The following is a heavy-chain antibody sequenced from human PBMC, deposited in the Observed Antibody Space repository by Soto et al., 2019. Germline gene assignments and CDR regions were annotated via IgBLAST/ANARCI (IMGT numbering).Heavy chain of an antibody. J-gene: IGHJ1*01. CDR3: ARASIVVVTATGSAEYFQH. Sequence: ASVKVSCKASGYTFTSYYMHWVRQAPGQGLEWMGIINPSGGSTSYAQKFQGRVTMTRDTSTSTVYMELSSLRFEDTAVYYCARASIVVVTATGSAEYFQHWGQGTLVTVSS. D-gene: IGHD2-21*02. CDR2: INPSGGST. V-gene: IGHV1-46*01. CDR1: GYTFTSYY.